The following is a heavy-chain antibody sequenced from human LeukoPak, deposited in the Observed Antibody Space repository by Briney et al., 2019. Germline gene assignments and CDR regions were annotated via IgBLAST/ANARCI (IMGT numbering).Heavy chain of an antibody. V-gene: IGHV4-38-2*02. CDR3: ARDGGSILWFGELLYY. CDR2: IYHSGST. J-gene: IGHJ4*02. CDR1: GYSISSGYY. D-gene: IGHD3-10*01. Sequence: SETLSLTCTVSGYSISSGYYWGWIRQPPGKGLEWIGSIYHSGSTYYNPSLKSRVTISVDTSKNQFSLKLSSVTAADTAVYYCARDGGSILWFGELLYYWGQGTLVTVSS.